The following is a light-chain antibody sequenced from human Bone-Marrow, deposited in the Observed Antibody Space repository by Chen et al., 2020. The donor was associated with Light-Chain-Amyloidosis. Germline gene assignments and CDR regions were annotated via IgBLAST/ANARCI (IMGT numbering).Light chain of an antibody. CDR3: QQYHSTPFT. Sequence: DIVVTQSPASLAVSLGERTTINCKSSQGVLSSANNKNYLAWYQQKPGQPPKLLIYWASFRESGVPDRFSGSGSGTDFSLTISSLQAEDVAVYYCQQYHSTPFTFGGGTKVEI. J-gene: IGKJ4*01. V-gene: IGKV4-1*01. CDR1: QGVLSSANNKNY. CDR2: WAS.